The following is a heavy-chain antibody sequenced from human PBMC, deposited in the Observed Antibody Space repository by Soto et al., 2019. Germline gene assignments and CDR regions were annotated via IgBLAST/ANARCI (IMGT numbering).Heavy chain of an antibody. J-gene: IGHJ4*02. Sequence: PGGSLRLSCAASGFTISSNAMYWVRQAPGKGLEWVSGISDRGDTTHYADSVKGRFTISRDTSKNTLYLQLNTPRADDTAVYYCAKDKPGTTSFDYWGQGTLVTVSS. CDR1: GFTISSNA. CDR3: AKDKPGTTSFDY. D-gene: IGHD1-1*01. CDR2: ISDRGDTT. V-gene: IGHV3-23*01.